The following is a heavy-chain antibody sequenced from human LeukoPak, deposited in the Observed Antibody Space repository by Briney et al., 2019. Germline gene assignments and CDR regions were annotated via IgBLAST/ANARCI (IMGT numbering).Heavy chain of an antibody. CDR3: ARAYYDFWSGYYDAFDI. V-gene: IGHV4-39*01. Sequence: SETLSLTCTVSGDSISSGDYYWSWIRQPPGKGLEWIGSIYYSGSTYYNPSLKSRVTISVDTSKNQFSLKLSSVTAADTAVYYCARAYYDFWSGYYDAFDIWGQGTMVTVSS. D-gene: IGHD3-3*01. CDR2: IYYSGST. J-gene: IGHJ3*02. CDR1: GDSISSGDYY.